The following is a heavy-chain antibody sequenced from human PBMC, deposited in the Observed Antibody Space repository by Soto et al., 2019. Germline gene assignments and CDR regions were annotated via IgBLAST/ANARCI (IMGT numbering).Heavy chain of an antibody. CDR2: ISRSGSTK. D-gene: IGHD5-12*01. CDR1: GFTFSSYA. CDR3: AKGVGLVTQWIDY. Sequence: EVQLLESGGGLTQPGGSLTLSCAASGFTFSSYAMNWMRQGPGKGLVWVSAISRSGSTKYSADSAKGRLIISRDNSRNTVYLQMNSLSVEDTATYYCAKGVGLVTQWIDYWGQGTLVTVSS. J-gene: IGHJ4*02. V-gene: IGHV3-23*01.